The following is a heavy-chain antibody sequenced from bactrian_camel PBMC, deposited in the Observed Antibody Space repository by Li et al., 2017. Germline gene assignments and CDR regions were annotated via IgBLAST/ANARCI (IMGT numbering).Heavy chain of an antibody. V-gene: IGHV3S53*01. CDR2: IAPDGDA. D-gene: IGHD5*01. CDR3: AARLGSLCGYWLTFRY. Sequence: HVQLVESGGGSVQAGGSLRLSCVASGYTFSTYYGAWFRQTPGKQREGVAAIAPDGDASYGDDVKGRFTISKDNAKNTLYLAMNNLKPEDTAMYYCAARLGSLCGYWLTFRYWGQGTQVTVS. CDR1: GYTFSTYY. J-gene: IGHJ6*01.